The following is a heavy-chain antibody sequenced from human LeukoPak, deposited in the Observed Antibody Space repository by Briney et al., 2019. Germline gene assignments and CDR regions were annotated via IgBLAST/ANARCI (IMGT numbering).Heavy chain of an antibody. J-gene: IGHJ4*02. Sequence: PLETLSLTCTVSGASIRITNYYWAWIRQPPGKGLEWIGSIYYSGITYYNPSVNSRVTISIDTSKNHFSLNLTSVTAADTAVYYCARVGYSSSIDYWGQGTLVTVSS. D-gene: IGHD6-6*01. V-gene: IGHV4-39*07. CDR3: ARVGYSSSIDY. CDR1: GASIRITNYY. CDR2: IYYSGIT.